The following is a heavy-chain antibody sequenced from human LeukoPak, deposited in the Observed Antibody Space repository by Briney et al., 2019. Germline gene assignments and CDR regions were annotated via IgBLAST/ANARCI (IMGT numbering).Heavy chain of an antibody. CDR2: IYYSGST. J-gene: IGHJ3*02. Sequence: SETLSLTCTVSGGSISSHYWSWNRQPPGKGLEWIGYIYYSGSTNYNPSLKSRVTISVDTSKNQFSLKLSSVTAADTAVYYCARGNGAGTSEYYAFDIWGQGTMVTVSS. CDR3: ARGNGAGTSEYYAFDI. V-gene: IGHV4-59*11. CDR1: GGSISSHY. D-gene: IGHD2-2*01.